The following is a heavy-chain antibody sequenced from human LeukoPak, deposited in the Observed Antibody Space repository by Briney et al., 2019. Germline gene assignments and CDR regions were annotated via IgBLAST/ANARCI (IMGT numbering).Heavy chain of an antibody. CDR3: GRRPAVDGPIDN. J-gene: IGHJ4*02. CDR1: GGSLHRSF. CDR2: IYSSGTT. V-gene: IGHV4-59*01. Sequence: NPSETLSLTCVVSGGSLHRSFWTWVRQPPGKGLEWIGRIYSSGTTGYSPSLKSRLTISIDTSKNQFSLRLASVTAADTAVYYCGRRPAVDGPIDNWGQGILVAVSS. D-gene: IGHD3/OR15-3a*01.